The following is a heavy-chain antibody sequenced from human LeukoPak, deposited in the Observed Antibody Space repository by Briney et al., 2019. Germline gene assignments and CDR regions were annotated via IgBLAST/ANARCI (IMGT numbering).Heavy chain of an antibody. V-gene: IGHV4-59*01. CDR2: IYHSGSA. J-gene: IGHJ4*02. Sequence: SETLSLTCTVSGGSMHTFYWNWIRQSPGKGLEWIGYIYHSGSAKYNPSLKSRVTISVDTSKNQFSLKLSSVTAADTAVYYCATSVGGMVAGLWGQGTLVTVSS. D-gene: IGHD6-19*01. CDR1: GGSMHTFY. CDR3: ATSVGGMVAGL.